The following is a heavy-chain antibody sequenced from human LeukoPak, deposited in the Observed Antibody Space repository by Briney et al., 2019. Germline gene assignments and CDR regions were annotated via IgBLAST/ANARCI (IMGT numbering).Heavy chain of an antibody. CDR3: ARGGIRFLEWLSQNPYYYYYMDV. Sequence: ASVKVSCKASGYTFTSYAMNWVRQAPGQGLEWMGWINTNTGNPTYAQGFTGRFVFSLDTSVSTAYLQISSLKAEDTAVYYCARGGIRFLEWLSQNPYYYYYMDVWGKGTTVTVSS. D-gene: IGHD3-3*01. J-gene: IGHJ6*03. CDR2: INTNTGNP. CDR1: GYTFTSYA. V-gene: IGHV7-4-1*02.